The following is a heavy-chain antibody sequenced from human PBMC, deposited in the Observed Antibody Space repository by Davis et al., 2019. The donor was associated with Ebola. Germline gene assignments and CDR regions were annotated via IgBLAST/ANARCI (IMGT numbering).Heavy chain of an antibody. CDR1: GFTFSGHW. J-gene: IGHJ4*02. CDR2: IKSDGSSA. CDR3: ARGGLRYYDFWSGYRESYYFDC. Sequence: GESLKISCAASGFTFSGHWMHWVRQAPGKGLVWVSQIKSDGSSATYADSVKGRFTISRDNAKNTLYLQMNSLRAEDTAVYYCARGGLRYYDFWSGYRESYYFDCWGQGALVTVSS. D-gene: IGHD3-3*01. V-gene: IGHV3-74*01.